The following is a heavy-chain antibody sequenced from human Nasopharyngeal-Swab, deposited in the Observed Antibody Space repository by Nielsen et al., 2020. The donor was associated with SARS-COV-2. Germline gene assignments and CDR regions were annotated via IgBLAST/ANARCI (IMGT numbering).Heavy chain of an antibody. Sequence: SLKLSCAASGFTFDDYALHWVRQAPGKGLEWVSGIIWNSGSIGYADSVKGRFTISRDNAKNSLYLQMNSLRAEDTALYYCAKIALSRDDAFDIWGQGTMVTVSS. CDR1: GFTFDDYA. CDR3: AKIALSRDDAFDI. V-gene: IGHV3-9*01. J-gene: IGHJ3*02. CDR2: IIWNSGSI. D-gene: IGHD6-13*01.